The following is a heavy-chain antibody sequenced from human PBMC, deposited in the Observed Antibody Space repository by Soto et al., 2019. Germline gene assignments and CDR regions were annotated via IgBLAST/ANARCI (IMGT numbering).Heavy chain of an antibody. V-gene: IGHV4-59*08. D-gene: IGHD1-26*01. CDR1: GGSISSYY. J-gene: IGHJ3*02. Sequence: SETLSLTCTVSGGSISSYYWSWIRQPPGKGLEWIGYIYYSGSTNYNPSLKSRVTISVDTSKNQFSLKLSSVTAADTAVYYCARHPYGSDAFDIWGQGTMVTGSS. CDR2: IYYSGST. CDR3: ARHPYGSDAFDI.